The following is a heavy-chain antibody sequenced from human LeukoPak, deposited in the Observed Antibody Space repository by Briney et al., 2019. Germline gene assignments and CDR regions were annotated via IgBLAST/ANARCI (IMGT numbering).Heavy chain of an antibody. V-gene: IGHV3-66*01. CDR2: IYSGGST. D-gene: IGHD6-13*01. J-gene: IGHJ6*02. Sequence: GGSLRLSCAASGFTVSSNYMSWVRQAPGKGLEWVSVIYSGGSTYYADSVKGRFTISRDNSKNTQYLQMNSLRAEDTAVYYCARERALAADGYYYYYGMDVWGQGTTVTVSS. CDR1: GFTVSSNY. CDR3: ARERALAADGYYYYYGMDV.